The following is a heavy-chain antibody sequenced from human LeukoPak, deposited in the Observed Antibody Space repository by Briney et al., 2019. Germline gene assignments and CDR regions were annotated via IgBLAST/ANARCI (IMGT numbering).Heavy chain of an antibody. D-gene: IGHD2-15*01. Sequence: GASVKVSRKASGYTFTGYYMHWVRQAPGQGLEWMGRINPNSGGTNYAQKFQGRVTMTRDTSISTAYMELSRLRSDDTAVYYCARDIVVVVAATQGGDWFDPWGQGTLVTVSS. J-gene: IGHJ5*02. CDR1: GYTFTGYY. V-gene: IGHV1-2*06. CDR2: INPNSGGT. CDR3: ARDIVVVVAATQGGDWFDP.